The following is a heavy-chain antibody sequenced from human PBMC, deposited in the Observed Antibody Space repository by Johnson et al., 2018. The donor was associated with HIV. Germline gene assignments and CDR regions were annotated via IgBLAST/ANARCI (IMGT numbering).Heavy chain of an antibody. D-gene: IGHD2-21*02. CDR3: ARDVNWACGGDCDWGGDDAFDI. CDR1: GFTFSSYA. J-gene: IGHJ3*02. Sequence: QVQLVESGGGVVQPGRSLRLSCAASGFTFSSYAMHWVRQAPGKGLEWVAVISYDGSNKYYADSVKGRFTISRDNSKNTLYLQMNSLRAEDTAVYYCARDVNWACGGDCDWGGDDAFDIWGQGTMVTGSS. V-gene: IGHV3-30-3*01. CDR2: ISYDGSNK.